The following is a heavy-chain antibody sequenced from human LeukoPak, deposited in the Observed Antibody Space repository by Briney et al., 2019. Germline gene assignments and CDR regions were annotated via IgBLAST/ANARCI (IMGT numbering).Heavy chain of an antibody. CDR3: ARGLVGGNY. V-gene: IGHV3-7*05. D-gene: IGHD6-19*01. CDR1: GXTFSSYW. CDR2: IKQDGSEK. J-gene: IGHJ4*02. Sequence: PGGSLRLSCAASGXTFSSYWMSWVRQAPGKGLEWVANIKQDGSEKYYVDSVKGRFTISRDNAKNSLYLQMNSLRAEDTAVYYCARGLVGGNYWGQGTLVTVSS.